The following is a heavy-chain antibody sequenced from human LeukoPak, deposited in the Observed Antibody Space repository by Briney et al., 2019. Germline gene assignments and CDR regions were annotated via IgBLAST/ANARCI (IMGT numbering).Heavy chain of an antibody. V-gene: IGHV4-59*08. CDR2: IYYRGNT. Sequence: SETLSLTCTVSDDSISGYSWSWIRQPPGKGLEWIGYIYYRGNTNHNPSLQSRVSISVDTSKNQFSLKLTSVTAADTAVYYCARLARDAYNYDACDIWGQGTMVTVSS. J-gene: IGHJ3*02. CDR1: DDSISGYS. CDR3: ARLARDAYNYDACDI. D-gene: IGHD5-24*01.